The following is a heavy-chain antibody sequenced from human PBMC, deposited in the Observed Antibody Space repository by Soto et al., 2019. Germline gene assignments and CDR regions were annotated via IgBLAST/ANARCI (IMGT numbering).Heavy chain of an antibody. V-gene: IGHV4-4*07. CDR2: IDTSGNT. J-gene: IGHJ6*02. D-gene: IGHD6-13*01. Sequence: LSLTCTVSVDSITTYYWSWIRQPAGKGLEWIGRIDTSGNTNYNPSLKSRVTMSVDTSKKQFSLKLTSVTAADTAVYYCARYSNNWFQTEGMDVWGQGTTVTVSS. CDR1: VDSITTYY. CDR3: ARYSNNWFQTEGMDV.